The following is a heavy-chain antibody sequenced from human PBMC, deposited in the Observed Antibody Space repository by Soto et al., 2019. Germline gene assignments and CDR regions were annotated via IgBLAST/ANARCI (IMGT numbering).Heavy chain of an antibody. CDR1: GFTFSSYG. Sequence: PGGSLRLSCAASGFTFSSYGMHWVRQAPGKGLEWVAVIWYDGSNKYYADSVKGRFTISRDNSKNTLYLQMNSLRAEDTAVYYCARDSSTVLTPGHDAFDIWGQGTMVTVSS. D-gene: IGHD4-17*01. V-gene: IGHV3-33*01. CDR2: IWYDGSNK. J-gene: IGHJ3*02. CDR3: ARDSSTVLTPGHDAFDI.